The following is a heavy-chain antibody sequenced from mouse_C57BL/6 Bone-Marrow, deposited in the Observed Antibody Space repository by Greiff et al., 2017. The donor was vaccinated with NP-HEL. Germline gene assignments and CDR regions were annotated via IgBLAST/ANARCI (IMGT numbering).Heavy chain of an antibody. CDR3: ARQMDY. CDR2: ISGGGGNT. J-gene: IGHJ4*01. CDR1: GFTFSSYT. Sequence: EVMLVESGGGLVKPGGFLKLSCAASGFTFSSYTMSWVRQTPEKRLEWVATISGGGGNTYYPDSVKGRFTISRDNAKNTLYLQMSSLRSEDTALYYCARQMDYWGQGTSVTVSS. V-gene: IGHV5-9*01.